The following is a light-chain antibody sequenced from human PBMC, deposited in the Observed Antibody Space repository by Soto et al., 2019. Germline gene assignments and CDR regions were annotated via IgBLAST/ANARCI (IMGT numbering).Light chain of an antibody. Sequence: DIVMTQSPATLSVSPGERATLSCRASQSVSNKLAWYQQKPGQAPRLLIYAASKRATGILARFSGSGSGTEFTLTIDSLQSEDFAVYYGQQYNNWPETFGQGTKV. CDR1: QSVSNK. J-gene: IGKJ1*01. V-gene: IGKV3-15*01. CDR2: AAS. CDR3: QQYNNWPET.